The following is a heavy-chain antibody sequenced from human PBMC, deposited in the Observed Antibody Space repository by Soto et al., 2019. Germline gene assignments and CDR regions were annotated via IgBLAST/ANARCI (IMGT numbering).Heavy chain of an antibody. J-gene: IGHJ4*02. CDR2: INTGNGKT. Sequence: QVPLVQSGAEVKKPGASVKVSCKASGYTFTNYAIHWVRQGPGQRLEWMGWINTGNGKTKYSQRFQGRVTITRDTSASTVYMGLSSLRSEDTAVYYCARDGAVAGNINFDYWGQGTLVTVSS. CDR1: GYTFTNYA. CDR3: ARDGAVAGNINFDY. V-gene: IGHV1-3*04. D-gene: IGHD6-19*01.